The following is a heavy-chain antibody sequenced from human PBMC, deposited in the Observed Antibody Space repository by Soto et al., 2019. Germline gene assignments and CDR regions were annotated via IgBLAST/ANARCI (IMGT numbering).Heavy chain of an antibody. CDR3: ARVKVPAAVLGAFDV. V-gene: IGHV1-18*01. Sequence: QAQLVQSGGEMKKAGASVKVSRKASGYTFTTYGITWVRQAPGQGLDWMGWINPLKGDTKSAANFQDRVTMTTDTSTRTAYMELRSLRSDDTAVYYCARVKVPAAVLGAFDVWGQGTLVTVSS. J-gene: IGHJ3*01. D-gene: IGHD2-2*01. CDR1: GYTFTTYG. CDR2: INPLKGDT.